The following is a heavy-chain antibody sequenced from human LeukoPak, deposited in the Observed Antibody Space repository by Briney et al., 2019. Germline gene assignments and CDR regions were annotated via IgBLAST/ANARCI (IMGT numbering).Heavy chain of an antibody. CDR3: ARDLMVRGVISAKSDY. V-gene: IGHV3-74*01. CDR1: GFTFSSYW. J-gene: IGHJ4*02. Sequence: GGSLRLSCAASGFTFSSYWMHWVRQAPGKGLVWVSRISPDGSTTGHADSVKGRFTTSRDNAKNTLFLQMNSLRAEDTAVYYCARDLMVRGVISAKSDYWGQGTLVTVSS. D-gene: IGHD3-10*01. CDR2: ISPDGSTT.